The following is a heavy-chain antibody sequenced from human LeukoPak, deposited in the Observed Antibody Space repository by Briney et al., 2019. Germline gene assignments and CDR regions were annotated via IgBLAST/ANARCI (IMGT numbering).Heavy chain of an antibody. D-gene: IGHD3-22*01. J-gene: IGHJ4*02. Sequence: ASVKVSCKASRYTFTSYAMNWVRQAPGQGLEWMGWINTNTGNPTYAQGFTGRFVFSLDTSVSTAYLQISSLKAEDTAVYYCARDLNYYDSSGIDYWGQGTLVTVSS. CDR2: INTNTGNP. V-gene: IGHV7-4-1*02. CDR3: ARDLNYYDSSGIDY. CDR1: RYTFTSYA.